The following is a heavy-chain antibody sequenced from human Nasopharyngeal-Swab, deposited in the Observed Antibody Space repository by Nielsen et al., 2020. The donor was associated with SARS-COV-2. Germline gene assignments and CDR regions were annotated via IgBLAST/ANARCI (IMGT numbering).Heavy chain of an antibody. CDR2: IYSGGST. V-gene: IGHV3-53*01. Sequence: GESLKISCAASGFTASSNYMSWVRQAPGKGLEWVSVIYSGGSTYYADSVKGRFTISRDNSENTLYLQMNSLRAEDTAVYYCARDRGIAAAGLYYYYGMDVWGQGTTVTVSS. D-gene: IGHD6-13*01. J-gene: IGHJ6*02. CDR1: GFTASSNY. CDR3: ARDRGIAAAGLYYYYGMDV.